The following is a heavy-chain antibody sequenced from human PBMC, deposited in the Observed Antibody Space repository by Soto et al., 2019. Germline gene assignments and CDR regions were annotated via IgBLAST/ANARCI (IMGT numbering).Heavy chain of an antibody. Sequence: PSETLSLTCAVSGGSISSGGYSWSWIRQPPGKGLEWIGYIYHSGSTYYNPSLKSRVTISVDRSKNQFSLKLSSVTAADTAVYYCATGGGHYYYGSGRMGGYYYGMDVWGQGTTVTVSS. D-gene: IGHD3-10*01. CDR3: ATGGGHYYYGSGRMGGYYYGMDV. V-gene: IGHV4-30-2*01. J-gene: IGHJ6*02. CDR1: GGSISSGGYS. CDR2: IYHSGST.